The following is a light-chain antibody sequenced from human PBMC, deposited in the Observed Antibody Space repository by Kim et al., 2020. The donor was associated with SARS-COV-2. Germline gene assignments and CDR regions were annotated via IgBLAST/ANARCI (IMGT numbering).Light chain of an antibody. CDR2: EDT. J-gene: IGLJ3*02. V-gene: IGLV2-23*01. CDR1: SSDVGRYKF. CDR3: CSYTGTSTSWL. Sequence: QSALTQPASVSGSPGQSITISCTGSSSDVGRYKFVSWYQQHPGKAPKLIIYEDTKRPSGVSNRFSGSKSGNTASLTISGLQAEDEADYYCCSYTGTSTSWLFGGGTQLTVL.